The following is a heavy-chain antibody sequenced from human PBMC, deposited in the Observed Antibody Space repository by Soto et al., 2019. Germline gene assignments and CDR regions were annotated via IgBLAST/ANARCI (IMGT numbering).Heavy chain of an antibody. D-gene: IGHD2-15*01. CDR3: VRTSLVVAAATREDY. Sequence: EVQLVESGGGLVQPGGSLRLSCAASGFTFSSYWMHWVRQAPGKGLVWVSRINSDGSSTSYADSVKGRLTISRDNAKNTLYLQMNSLRAEDTALYYCVRTSLVVAAATREDYWGQGTLVTVSS. J-gene: IGHJ4*02. V-gene: IGHV3-74*01. CDR1: GFTFSSYW. CDR2: INSDGSST.